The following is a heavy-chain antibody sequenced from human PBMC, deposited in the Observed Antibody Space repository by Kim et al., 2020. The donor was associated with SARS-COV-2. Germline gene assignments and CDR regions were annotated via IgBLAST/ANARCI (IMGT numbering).Heavy chain of an antibody. CDR2: DGTT. J-gene: IGHJ4*02. Sequence: DGTTSYADSVKGRFTISRDNAKNMVYLQMNSLRVEDTAVYHGVRDRPHWDWGQGALVTVSS. V-gene: IGHV3-74*01. D-gene: IGHD6-6*01. CDR3: VRDRPHWD.